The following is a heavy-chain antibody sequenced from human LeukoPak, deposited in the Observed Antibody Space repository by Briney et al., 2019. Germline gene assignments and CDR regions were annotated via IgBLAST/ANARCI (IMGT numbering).Heavy chain of an antibody. CDR3: ARDQDYGGNSVAFDI. J-gene: IGHJ3*02. D-gene: IGHD4-23*01. V-gene: IGHV1-46*01. Sequence: ASVKVSCKASGYTFASYFLHWVRQAPGQGLQWMAIINPKSGSIRYAQDFQGRVTVTRDTSTSTVYMELSSLRPEDTAVYYCARDQDYGGNSVAFDIWGQGTMVTVSS. CDR2: INPKSGSI. CDR1: GYTFASYF.